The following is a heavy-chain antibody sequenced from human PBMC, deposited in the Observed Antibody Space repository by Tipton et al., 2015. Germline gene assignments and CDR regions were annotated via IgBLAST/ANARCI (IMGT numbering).Heavy chain of an antibody. CDR2: ISGRGAST. D-gene: IGHD1/OR15-1a*01. V-gene: IGHV3-23*01. CDR1: GFTFYTSA. J-gene: IGHJ4*02. Sequence: SLRLSCAASGFTFYTSALSWVRQAPGKGLEWVSAISGRGASTFYADSVKGRFTISRDNSQNTLFLQMNSLRTDDTAVYYCAKDPAELLPGGPLEQWGPGTPVTVSS. CDR3: AKDPAELLPGGPLEQ.